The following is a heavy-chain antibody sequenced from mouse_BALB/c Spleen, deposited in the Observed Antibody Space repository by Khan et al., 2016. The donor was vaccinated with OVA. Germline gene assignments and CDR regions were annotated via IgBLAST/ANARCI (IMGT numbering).Heavy chain of an antibody. CDR3: SRSWVDYHAMDY. J-gene: IGHJ4*01. CDR1: GLTFSSYA. Sequence: EVELVESGGGLVKPGGSLKLSCSASGLTFSSYAMSWVRQTPEKRLELVATISSGGHYTFYPDSVKGRFTISRENDRNTLYLQTSSLRYEDTAMHYWSRSWVDYHAMDYWGQGTSVTVSS. CDR2: ISSGGHYT. D-gene: IGHD1-1*01. V-gene: IGHV5-9-3*01.